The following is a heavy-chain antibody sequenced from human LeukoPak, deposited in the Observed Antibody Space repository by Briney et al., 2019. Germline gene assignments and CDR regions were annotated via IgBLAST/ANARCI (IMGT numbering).Heavy chain of an antibody. Sequence: ASVKVSCKASGGNFNTYAISWVRQAPGQGLEWMGGIIPIFGTGNYAQKFQGRVTITADKSTNTAYMELSSLKSEGTAVYYCARDHDLTGTYEYLKYWGQGTLVSVSS. CDR2: IIPIFGTG. CDR3: ARDHDLTGTYEYLKY. V-gene: IGHV1-69*06. CDR1: GGNFNTYA. J-gene: IGHJ1*01. D-gene: IGHD7-27*01.